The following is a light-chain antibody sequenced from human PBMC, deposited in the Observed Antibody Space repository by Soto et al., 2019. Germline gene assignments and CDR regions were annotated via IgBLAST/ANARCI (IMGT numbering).Light chain of an antibody. CDR2: GAS. CDR1: QSVSSN. CDR3: QQYNNWPPWT. V-gene: IGKV3-15*01. J-gene: IGKJ1*01. Sequence: EIVMTQSPATLSVSPGERATLSCRASQSVSSNLAWYQQKPGQAPRLLIYGASTRATGIPARFSGSGWGTEFSLTISRLQSADVAVYYFQQYNNWPPWTFGQGTKVEIK.